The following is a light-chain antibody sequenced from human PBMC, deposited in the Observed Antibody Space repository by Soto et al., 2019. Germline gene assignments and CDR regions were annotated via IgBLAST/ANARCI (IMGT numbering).Light chain of an antibody. Sequence: EIVLTQSPATLSLSPGERATLSCRASQSVGSFLAWYRQKSGQSPRLLIYDASNRATGIPARFSGSGSGTDFTLTISSLEPEDFAVYYCQHRSNWLGTFGPGTKVDIK. V-gene: IGKV3-11*01. CDR3: QHRSNWLGT. J-gene: IGKJ3*01. CDR1: QSVGSF. CDR2: DAS.